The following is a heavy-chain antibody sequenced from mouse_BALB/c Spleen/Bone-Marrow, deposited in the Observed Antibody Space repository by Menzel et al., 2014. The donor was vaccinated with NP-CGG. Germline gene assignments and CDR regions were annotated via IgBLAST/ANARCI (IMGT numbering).Heavy chain of an antibody. CDR2: INPSNGGT. CDR3: TRLPH. D-gene: IGHD6-1*01. J-gene: IGHJ4*01. V-gene: IGHV1S81*02. Sequence: GAELVKPGASVKLSCRASGYTFTNYYMYWVKQRPGQGLEWIGEINPSNGGTNFNEKFKSKATLTVDKSSSTTYMQLSSLTSEDSAVYYCTRLPHWGQGTSVTVSS. CDR1: GYTFTNYY.